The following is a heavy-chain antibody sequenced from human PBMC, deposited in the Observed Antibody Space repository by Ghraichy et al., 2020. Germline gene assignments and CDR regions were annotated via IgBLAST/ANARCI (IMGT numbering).Heavy chain of an antibody. D-gene: IGHD5-18*01. V-gene: IGHV1-69*13. CDR3: AYSQEDIQLWFHDYYYYYGMDV. Sequence: SVKVSCKASGGTFSSYAISWVRQAPGQGLEWMGGIIPIFGTANYAQKFQGRVTITADESTSTAYMELSSLRSEDTAVYYCAYSQEDIQLWFHDYYYYYGMDVWGQGTTVTVSS. J-gene: IGHJ6*02. CDR1: GGTFSSYA. CDR2: IIPIFGTA.